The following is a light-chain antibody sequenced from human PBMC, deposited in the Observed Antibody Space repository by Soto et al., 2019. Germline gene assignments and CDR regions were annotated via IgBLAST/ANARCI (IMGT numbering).Light chain of an antibody. J-gene: IGLJ1*01. CDR1: NSDVGGYNY. Sequence: QSALTQPRSVSGSPGQSVTISCTGTNSDVGGYNYVSWYQQHPGKAPKLMIYDVRKWPSGVPDRFSGSKSGNTASLTISGLQAEDEADYYCCSYAGRFSYVFGSGTKLTVL. CDR3: CSYAGRFSYV. V-gene: IGLV2-11*01. CDR2: DVR.